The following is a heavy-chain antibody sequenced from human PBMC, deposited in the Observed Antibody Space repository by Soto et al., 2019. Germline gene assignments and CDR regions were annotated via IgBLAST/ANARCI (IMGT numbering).Heavy chain of an antibody. CDR1: GFTFSSYA. CDR3: AKGGGYSYGGDAFDI. V-gene: IGHV3-23*01. D-gene: IGHD5-18*01. CDR2: ISGSGGST. J-gene: IGHJ3*02. Sequence: GSLRLSCAASGFTFSSYAMSWVRQAPGQGLEWVSAISGSGGSTYYADSVKGRFTISRDNSKNTLYLQMNSLRAEDTAVYYCAKGGGYSYGGDAFDIWGQGTMVTVSS.